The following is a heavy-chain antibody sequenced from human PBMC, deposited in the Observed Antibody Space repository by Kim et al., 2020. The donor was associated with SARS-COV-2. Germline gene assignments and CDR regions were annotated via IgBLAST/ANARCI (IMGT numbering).Heavy chain of an antibody. V-gene: IGHV5-51*01. J-gene: IGHJ6*01. CDR1: GYSFTSYW. D-gene: IGHD3-10*01. Sequence: GESLKISCKGSGYSFTSYWIGWVRQMPGKGLEWMGIIYPGESDTRYSPSFQGQVTISADKSISTAYLQWSSLKASETAMYYCSRHWRQITMGHPAQNYYYGMDVWGQATTVTVSS. CDR3: SRHWRQITMGHPAQNYYYGMDV. CDR2: IYPGESDT.